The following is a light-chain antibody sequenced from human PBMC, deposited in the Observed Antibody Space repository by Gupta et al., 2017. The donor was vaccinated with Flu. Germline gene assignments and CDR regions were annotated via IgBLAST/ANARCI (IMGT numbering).Light chain of an antibody. V-gene: IGKV1-33*01. CDR1: QGISDY. Sequence: PSSVSASVGDTVTITCQASQGISDYLDWYRQKAGKPPKLLIYDASNLKKGVPSRFSGSGSGTDFSFTINSLQPEDFATYYCQQENNFPFTFGRGTKVDIK. CDR3: QQENNFPFT. CDR2: DAS. J-gene: IGKJ4*01.